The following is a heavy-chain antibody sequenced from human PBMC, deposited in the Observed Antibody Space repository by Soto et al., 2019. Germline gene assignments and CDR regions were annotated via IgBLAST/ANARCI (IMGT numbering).Heavy chain of an antibody. V-gene: IGHV3-15*01. CDR3: TTAEYYYDSSGPGYYYYGMDV. CDR1: GFTFSNAW. J-gene: IGHJ6*02. D-gene: IGHD3-22*01. CDR2: IKSKTDGGKT. Sequence: GGSLTLSCAASGFTFSNAWMSWVRQAPGKGLEWVGRIKSKTDGGKTDYAAHVKGRFTISRDDSKNTLYLQMNSLKTEDTAVYYCTTAEYYYDSSGPGYYYYGMDVWGQGTTVTVSS.